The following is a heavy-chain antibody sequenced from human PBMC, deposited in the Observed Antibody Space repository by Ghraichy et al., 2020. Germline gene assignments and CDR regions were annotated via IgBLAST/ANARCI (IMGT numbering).Heavy chain of an antibody. Sequence: GGSLRLSCAASGFTFSSYAMSWVRQAPGKGLEWVSGISGTGGNTYYADSVKGRFTISRDNSKKTLYVQMNSLRVEDTAVYYCAKGPSERGYDSFDYWGQGTLVSVSS. J-gene: IGHJ4*02. CDR1: GFTFSSYA. V-gene: IGHV3-23*01. D-gene: IGHD3-22*01. CDR3: AKGPSERGYDSFDY. CDR2: ISGTGGNT.